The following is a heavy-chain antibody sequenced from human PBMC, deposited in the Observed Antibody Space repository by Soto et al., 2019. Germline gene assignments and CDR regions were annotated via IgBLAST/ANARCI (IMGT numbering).Heavy chain of an antibody. J-gene: IGHJ4*02. V-gene: IGHV4-61*01. Sequence: SETLSLTCTVAGVSVSSGSYYLSWIRQPPGKGLEWIGYIYYSGSTNYNPSLKSRVTISVDTSKNQFSLKLSSVTAADTAVYYCARDPIPRLSTATPFDYWGQGTLVTVSS. CDR1: GVSVSSGSYY. CDR2: IYYSGST. D-gene: IGHD4-17*01. CDR3: ARDPIPRLSTATPFDY.